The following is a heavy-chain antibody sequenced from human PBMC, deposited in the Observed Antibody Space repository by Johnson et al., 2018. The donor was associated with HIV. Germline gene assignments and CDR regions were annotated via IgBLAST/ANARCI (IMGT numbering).Heavy chain of an antibody. CDR1: GFTFSDYY. CDR2: ISSSGSTI. Sequence: QVQLVESGGGLVKPGGSLRLSCAASGFTFSDYYMSWIRQAPGKGLEWVSYISSSGSTIYYADSVKGRFTISRDNSKNTLYLQMNSLRAEDTAVYYCARSAYYYDNSGHRGYVFDIWGQGTMVTVSS. D-gene: IGHD3-22*01. V-gene: IGHV3-11*04. J-gene: IGHJ3*02. CDR3: ARSAYYYDNSGHRGYVFDI.